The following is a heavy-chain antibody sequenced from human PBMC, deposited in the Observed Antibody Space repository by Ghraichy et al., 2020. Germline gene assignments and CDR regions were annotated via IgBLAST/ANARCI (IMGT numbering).Heavy chain of an antibody. J-gene: IGHJ5*02. CDR1: GFTFSSYG. CDR3: ARSFRFGVYNWFDP. V-gene: IGHV3-33*01. D-gene: IGHD3-3*01. Sequence: GESLNISCAASGFTFSSYGMHWVRQAPGKGLEWVAVIWYDGSNKYYADSVKGRFTISRDNSKNTLYLQMNSLRAEDTAVYYCARSFRFGVYNWFDPWGQGTLVTVSS. CDR2: IWYDGSNK.